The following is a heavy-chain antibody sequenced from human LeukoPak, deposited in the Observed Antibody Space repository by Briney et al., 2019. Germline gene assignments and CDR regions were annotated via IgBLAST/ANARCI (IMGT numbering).Heavy chain of an antibody. J-gene: IGHJ4*02. CDR3: ARAGAYSYGRKTRVTFDY. D-gene: IGHD5-18*01. CDR2: ITLSENT. V-gene: IGHV4-34*01. CDR1: GGSFSGYY. Sequence: SETLSLTCAVYGGSFSGYYWNWIRQPPGKGLEWIGEITLSENTNYNPSLKSRLTISIDTSKNQFSLKLTSVTAADTAVYYCARAGAYSYGRKTRVTFDYWGQGTLVTVSS.